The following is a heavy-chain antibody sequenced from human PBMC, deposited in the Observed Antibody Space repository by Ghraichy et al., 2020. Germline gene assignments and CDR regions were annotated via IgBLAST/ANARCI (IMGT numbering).Heavy chain of an antibody. J-gene: IGHJ2*01. Sequence: GGSLRLSCAASGFTFSSYSMDWVRQAPGEGLEWVSSINSRSYIIFHADSVKGRFTISRDNAKNSLYLQMNSLRAEDTAVYYCARGYNYDFNWYFDLWGRGNLVTVSS. CDR1: GFTFSSYS. D-gene: IGHD5-18*01. V-gene: IGHV3-21*01. CDR3: ARGYNYDFNWYFDL. CDR2: INSRSYII.